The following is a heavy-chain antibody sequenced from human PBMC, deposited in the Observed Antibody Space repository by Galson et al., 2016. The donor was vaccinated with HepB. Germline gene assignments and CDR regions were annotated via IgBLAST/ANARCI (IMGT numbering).Heavy chain of an antibody. Sequence: LRLSCAASGFTFSSYGMHWVRQAPGKGLEWVAVISYDGSNKYYADSVKGRFTISRDNSKNTLHLQMNSLRAEDTAVYYCAKGRSVGGVYYYYGLDVWGQGTTVTVSS. D-gene: IGHD1-26*01. CDR1: GFTFSSYG. CDR3: AKGRSVGGVYYYYGLDV. J-gene: IGHJ6*02. CDR2: ISYDGSNK. V-gene: IGHV3-30*18.